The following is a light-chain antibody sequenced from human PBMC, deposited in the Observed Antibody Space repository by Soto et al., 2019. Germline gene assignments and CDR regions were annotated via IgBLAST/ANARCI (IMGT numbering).Light chain of an antibody. J-gene: IGLJ1*01. CDR3: SSYIPTSVLYV. V-gene: IGLV2-14*02. Sequence: QSALTQPASVSGSPGQSITISCTGTSSDVGSYNLVSWYQQHPGKAPKLMIYEGSKWPSGVSNRFSGSKSGNTASLTISGLQAEDEADYYCSSYIPTSVLYVFGTGTKLTVL. CDR1: SSDVGSYNL. CDR2: EGS.